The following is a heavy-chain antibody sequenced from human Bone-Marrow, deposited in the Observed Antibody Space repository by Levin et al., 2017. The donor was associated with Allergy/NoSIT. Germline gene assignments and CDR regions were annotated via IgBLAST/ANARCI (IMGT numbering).Heavy chain of an antibody. Sequence: SCAASGFTFSSYAMHWVRQAPGKGLEWVAVISYDGSNKYYADSVKGRFTISRDNSKNTLYLQMNSLRAEDTAVYYCARGGSSSSGGVGYYYYYGMDVWGQGTTVTVSS. CDR3: ARGGSSSSGGVGYYYYYGMDV. J-gene: IGHJ6*02. V-gene: IGHV3-30-3*01. D-gene: IGHD6-6*01. CDR2: ISYDGSNK. CDR1: GFTFSSYA.